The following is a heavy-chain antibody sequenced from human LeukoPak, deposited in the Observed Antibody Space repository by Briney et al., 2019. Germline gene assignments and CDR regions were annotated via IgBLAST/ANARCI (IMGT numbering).Heavy chain of an antibody. CDR3: ARDQGYTVKNWFDP. CDR2: IYTSGST. J-gene: IGHJ5*02. D-gene: IGHD4-17*01. CDR1: GGSFSGYY. Sequence: SETLSLTCGVFGGSFSGYYWTWIRQPAGKGLEWIGRIYTSGSTNYNPSLKSRVTMSVDTSKNQFSLKLSSVTAADTAVYYCARDQGYTVKNWFDPWGQGTLVTVSS. V-gene: IGHV4-4*07.